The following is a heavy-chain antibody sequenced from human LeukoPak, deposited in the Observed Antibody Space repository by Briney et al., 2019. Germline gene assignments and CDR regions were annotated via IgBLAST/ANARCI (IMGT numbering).Heavy chain of an antibody. CDR2: INEDGTDS. CDR3: VRDETLWTLDW. V-gene: IGHV3-74*03. CDR1: GFTFSGHW. Sequence: PGGSLRLSCTASGFTFSGHWIHWVRHAPGMGLGWVSRINEDGTDSMYAESVKGRFTISRDNDKNTVYLQMNSLRAEDTAVYYCVRDETLWTLDWWGQGTLVSVSS. J-gene: IGHJ4*02. D-gene: IGHD1-1*01.